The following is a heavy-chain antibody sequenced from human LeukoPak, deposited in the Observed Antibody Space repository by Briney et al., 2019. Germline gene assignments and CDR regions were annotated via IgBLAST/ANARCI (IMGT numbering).Heavy chain of an antibody. Sequence: TGGPLKLPCAASGFPFSKYWMFGFRQAPGRGLETGQRINTDRTVTTYPDSVKGRFTVSRDNADNTMFLQMNSVRDEDTAVYYCATKQWLAPPPDSWGQGTPVSVSS. J-gene: IGHJ4*02. D-gene: IGHD6-19*01. V-gene: IGHV3-74*01. CDR2: INTDRTVT. CDR1: GFPFSKYW. CDR3: ATKQWLAPPPDS.